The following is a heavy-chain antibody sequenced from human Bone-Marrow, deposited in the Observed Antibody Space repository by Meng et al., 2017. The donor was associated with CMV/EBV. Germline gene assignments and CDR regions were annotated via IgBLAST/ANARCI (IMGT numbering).Heavy chain of an antibody. Sequence: SGPTLVKPTQTLTLTCTFSGFSLSTSGMCVSWVRQPPGKALEWPALIDWDDDKYYSTSLKTRLTISKDTSKNQVVLTMTNMDPVDTATYYCARINSSSWRYYFDYWGQGTLVTVSS. V-gene: IGHV2-70*20. D-gene: IGHD6-13*01. CDR1: GFSLSTSGMC. CDR2: IDWDDDK. CDR3: ARINSSSWRYYFDY. J-gene: IGHJ4*02.